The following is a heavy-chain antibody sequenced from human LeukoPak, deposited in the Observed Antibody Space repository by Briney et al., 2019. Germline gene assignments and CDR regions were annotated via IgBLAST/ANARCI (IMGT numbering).Heavy chain of an antibody. J-gene: IGHJ6*03. D-gene: IGHD2-2*01. CDR1: GGTFSSYA. V-gene: IGHV1-69*13. CDR3: ATAHHVVPAATYYYYYMDV. CDR2: IIPIFGTA. Sequence: GASVKVSCKASGGTFSSYAISWVRQAPGQGLEWMGGIIPIFGTANYAQKFQGRVTITADESTSTAYMELSSLRAEDTAVYYCATAHHVVPAATYYYYYMDVWGKGTTVTVSS.